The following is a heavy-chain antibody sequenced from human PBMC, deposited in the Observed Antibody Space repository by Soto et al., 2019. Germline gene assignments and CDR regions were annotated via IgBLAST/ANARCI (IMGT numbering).Heavy chain of an antibody. CDR1: VFTLSSYS. CDR3: ARDVRITMLVVGWKLGY. CDR2: ISSSSSYI. V-gene: IGHV3-21*01. J-gene: IGHJ4*02. Sequence: PGGSLRLSCAASVFTLSSYSMNWVRQAPGKGLDWVSSISSSSSYIYYADSVKVRFTISRDNAKNSLYLQMNSLRAEDTAVYYCARDVRITMLVVGWKLGYWGQGTMVTVSS. D-gene: IGHD3-22*01.